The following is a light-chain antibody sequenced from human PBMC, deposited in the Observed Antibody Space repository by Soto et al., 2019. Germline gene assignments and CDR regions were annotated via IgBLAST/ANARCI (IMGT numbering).Light chain of an antibody. J-gene: IGLJ1*01. CDR3: SSYTSSSTLYV. CDR2: DVS. CDR1: SSNVGGYNY. V-gene: IGLV2-14*01. Sequence: QSVLTQPASGSGSPGQSITISCTGTSSNVGGYNYVSWYQQHPGKAPKLMIYDVSNRPSGVSNRFSGSKSGNTASLTISGLQAEDEADYYRSSYTSSSTLYVFGTGTKVTVL.